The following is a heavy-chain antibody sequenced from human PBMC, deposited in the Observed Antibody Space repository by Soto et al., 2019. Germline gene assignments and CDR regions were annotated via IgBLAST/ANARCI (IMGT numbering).Heavy chain of an antibody. CDR2: ISSSSSYI. Sequence: PGGSLRLSCAASGFTFSSYSMNWVRQAPGKGLEWVSSISSSSSYIYYADSVKGRFTISRDNAKNSLYLQMNSLRAEDTAVYYCARDRGGYYDILTGYYNVSGYYYYSMDVWGQGTTVTVSS. CDR1: GFTFSSYS. D-gene: IGHD3-9*01. V-gene: IGHV3-21*01. J-gene: IGHJ6*02. CDR3: ARDRGGYYDILTGYYNVSGYYYYSMDV.